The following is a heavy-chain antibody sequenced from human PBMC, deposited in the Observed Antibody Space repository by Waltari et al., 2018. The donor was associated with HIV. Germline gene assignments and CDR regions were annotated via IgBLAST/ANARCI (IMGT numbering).Heavy chain of an antibody. V-gene: IGHV3-33*01. D-gene: IGHD6-13*01. CDR2: IWYDGSKK. Sequence: QLEESGGGVVQPGRSRRLSCEASGFRVSDYGMHWVRQAPGKGLQWVAVIWYDGSKKEYSDSVKGRFTISKDNSKNTLFLQMNSLRVDDTAVYFCARVPFASSWSADSFDVWGPGTRITVSS. CDR1: GFRVSDYG. CDR3: ARVPFASSWSADSFDV. J-gene: IGHJ3*01.